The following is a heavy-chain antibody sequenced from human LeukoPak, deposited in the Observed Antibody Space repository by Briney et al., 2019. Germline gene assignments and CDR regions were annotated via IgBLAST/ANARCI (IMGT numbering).Heavy chain of an antibody. J-gene: IGHJ4*02. Sequence: GGSLRLSCAASGFTFSNYWMSWVRQAPGKGLEWVANIQQDGSEKYYVDSVKGRFSISRDNAKNSLYLQMNSLRAEDTAVYYCARGAYDSGWFDYWGQGTLVTVSS. CDR2: IQQDGSEK. CDR1: GFTFSNYW. D-gene: IGHD6-19*01. CDR3: ARGAYDSGWFDY. V-gene: IGHV3-7*01.